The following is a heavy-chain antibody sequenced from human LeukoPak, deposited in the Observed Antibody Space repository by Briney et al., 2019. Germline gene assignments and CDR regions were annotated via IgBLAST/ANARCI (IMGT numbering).Heavy chain of an antibody. J-gene: IGHJ4*02. CDR1: GFTFSSNS. D-gene: IGHD3-16*01. Sequence: GGSLRLSCAASGFTFSSNSMNWVRQAPGKGLEWVSYISSTGGTIYYADSMKGRFTISRDNAKNSLYLQMNSLRAEDTAVYYCARDKGGVIAREINYWGQGTLVTVSS. V-gene: IGHV3-48*04. CDR3: ARDKGGVIAREINY. CDR2: ISSTGGTI.